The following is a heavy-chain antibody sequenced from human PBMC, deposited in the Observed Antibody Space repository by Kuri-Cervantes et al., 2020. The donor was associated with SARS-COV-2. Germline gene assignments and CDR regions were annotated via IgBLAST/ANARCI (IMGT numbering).Heavy chain of an antibody. Sequence: ASVKVSCKASGYTFTGYYMHWVRQAPGQGLEWMGWINPNSGGTNNAQKFQGWVTITRDTSISTVYMELSRLRSDDTAVYYCARSTHFRRLVVIXWRGAFDIWGQGTMVTVSS. CDR3: ARSTHFRRLVVIXWRGAFDI. CDR2: INPNSGGT. D-gene: IGHD3-22*01. V-gene: IGHV1-2*04. J-gene: IGHJ3*02. CDR1: GYTFTGYY.